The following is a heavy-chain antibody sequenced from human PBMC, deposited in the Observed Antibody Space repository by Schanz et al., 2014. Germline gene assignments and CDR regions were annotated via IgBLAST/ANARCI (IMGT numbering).Heavy chain of an antibody. V-gene: IGHV3-23*04. Sequence: EVQLVESGGGVVRPGGSLRLSCAASGFTFDDYAMSWVRQAPGKGLEWVSRMIGSGSSVFYADSVKGRFTISRDNSKNTLYLQVNSVRAEDTAVYYCAKHVRSLTGNDYWGQGTLXTVSS. J-gene: IGHJ4*02. D-gene: IGHD3-9*01. CDR3: AKHVRSLTGNDY. CDR1: GFTFDDYA. CDR2: MIGSGSSV.